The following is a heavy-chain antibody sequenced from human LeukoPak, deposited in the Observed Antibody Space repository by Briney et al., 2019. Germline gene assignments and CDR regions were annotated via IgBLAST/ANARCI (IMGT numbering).Heavy chain of an antibody. J-gene: IGHJ4*02. Sequence: SETLSLTCTVSGGSISSSSYYWGWIRQPPGKGLEWIGSIYYSGSTYYNPSLKSRVTISVDTSKNQFSLKLSSVTAADTAVYYCARAPYCSGGSCYMWVGGVYFDYWGQGTLVTVSS. V-gene: IGHV4-39*07. CDR2: IYYSGST. CDR3: ARAPYCSGGSCYMWVGGVYFDY. CDR1: GGSISSSSYY. D-gene: IGHD2-15*01.